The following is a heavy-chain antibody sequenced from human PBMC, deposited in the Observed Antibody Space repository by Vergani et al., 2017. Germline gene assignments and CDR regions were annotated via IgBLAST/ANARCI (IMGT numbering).Heavy chain of an antibody. CDR2: INPIDSKV. Sequence: EVMLVQSGAEVKKPGESLMISCKSSESIFISNEIAWVRQMSGKGLQWTGNINPIDSKVAYSPSFQGQAIMSLDKSITTAYLQWRSLKASDTAIYYCTRHVPCGDGACLHFDHWGQGTQVTVSS. D-gene: IGHD2-21*01. CDR1: ESIFISNE. J-gene: IGHJ4*02. CDR3: TRHVPCGDGACLHFDH. V-gene: IGHV5-51*01.